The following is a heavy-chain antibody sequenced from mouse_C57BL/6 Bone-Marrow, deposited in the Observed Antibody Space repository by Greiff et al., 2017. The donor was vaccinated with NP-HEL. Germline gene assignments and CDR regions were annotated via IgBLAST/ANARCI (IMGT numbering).Heavy chain of an antibody. CDR2: ISNLAYSI. CDR1: GFTFSDYG. CDR3: ARHTTEGYFDV. Sequence: EVHLVESGGGLVQPGGSLKLSCAASGFTFSDYGMAWVRQAPRKGPEWVAFISNLAYSIYYAATVTGRFTISRENAKNTLYLEMSSLRSEDTAMYYCARHTTEGYFDVWGTGTTVTVSS. J-gene: IGHJ1*03. D-gene: IGHD1-1*01. V-gene: IGHV5-15*01.